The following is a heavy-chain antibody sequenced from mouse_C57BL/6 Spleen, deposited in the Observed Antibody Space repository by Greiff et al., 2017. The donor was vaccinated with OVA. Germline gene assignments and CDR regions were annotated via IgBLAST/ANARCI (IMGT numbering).Heavy chain of an antibody. CDR3: ARRQLRCFDY. D-gene: IGHD3-2*02. CDR2: IYPSDSGT. Sequence: QVQLQQPGAELVRPGSSVKLSCKASGYTFTSYWMDWVKQRPGQGLEWIGNIYPSDSGTHYNQKFKDKATLTVDKSSSTAYMQLSSLTSEDSAVYYCARRQLRCFDYWGQGTTLTVSS. CDR1: GYTFTSYW. V-gene: IGHV1-61*01. J-gene: IGHJ2*01.